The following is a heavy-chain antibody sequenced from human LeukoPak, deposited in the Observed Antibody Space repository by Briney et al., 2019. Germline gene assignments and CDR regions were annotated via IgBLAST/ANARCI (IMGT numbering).Heavy chain of an antibody. CDR3: ARLSSDGSGYSPDY. V-gene: IGHV4-59*08. CDR1: GGSMSGYF. D-gene: IGHD3-22*01. J-gene: IGHJ4*02. CDR2: IFYTGST. Sequence: SETLALTCTVSGGSMSGYFWYWIRQPPGKGLEWIGHIFYTGSTNYNPSFKSRVTMSLDTSKNQFSMTLSSVTAADTAVYYCARLSSDGSGYSPDYWGQGTLVTVSS.